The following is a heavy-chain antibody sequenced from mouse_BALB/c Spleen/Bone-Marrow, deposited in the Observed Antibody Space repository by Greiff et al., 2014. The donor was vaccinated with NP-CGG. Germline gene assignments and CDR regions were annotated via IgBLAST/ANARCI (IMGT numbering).Heavy chain of an antibody. CDR1: GDSITSGY. CDR3: ARGGGSSYNYAMDY. J-gene: IGHJ4*01. V-gene: IGHV3-8*02. D-gene: IGHD1-1*01. CDR2: ISYSGST. Sequence: VQLQQSGPSLVKPSQTLSLTCSVTGDSITSGYWNWIRKFPGNKLEYMGYISYSGSTYYNPSLKSRTSITRDTSKNQYYLQLNSVTTEDTATYYCARGGGSSYNYAMDYWGQGTSVTVSS.